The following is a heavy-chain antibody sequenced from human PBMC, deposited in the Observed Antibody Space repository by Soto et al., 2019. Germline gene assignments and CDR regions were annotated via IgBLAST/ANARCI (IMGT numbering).Heavy chain of an antibody. V-gene: IGHV4-31*03. Sequence: SETLSLTCTVSGGSISDDTYYWGWIRQPPGKGLEWIGYIYYSGTTYYNPSLNSRVTISVDTSKNQFSLKLSSVTAADTAVYYCARDMPPDYFDYWGQGTLVTVSS. J-gene: IGHJ4*02. D-gene: IGHD2-2*01. CDR3: ARDMPPDYFDY. CDR1: GGSISDDTYY. CDR2: IYYSGTT.